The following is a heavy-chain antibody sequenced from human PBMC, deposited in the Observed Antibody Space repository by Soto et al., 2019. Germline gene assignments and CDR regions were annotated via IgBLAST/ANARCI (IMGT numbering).Heavy chain of an antibody. CDR3: ARRFGSSWFPNGYYMDV. CDR2: IYPGDSDT. Sequence: GESLKISCKGSGYSFTSYWIGWVRQMPGKGLEWMGIIYPGDSDTRYSPSFQGQVTISADKSISTAYLQWSSLKASDTAMYYCARRFGSSWFPNGYYMDVWGKGTTVTVSS. D-gene: IGHD6-13*01. J-gene: IGHJ6*03. CDR1: GYSFTSYW. V-gene: IGHV5-51*01.